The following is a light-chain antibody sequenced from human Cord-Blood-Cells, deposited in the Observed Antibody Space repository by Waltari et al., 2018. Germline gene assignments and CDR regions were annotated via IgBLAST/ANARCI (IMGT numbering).Light chain of an antibody. Sequence: DIQMTQSPSSLSASVGARVTITCRASQSISSYLNWYQQKPGKAPKLLIYAASSWQSGVPSRFSGSGSGTDFTLTISSLQPEDFVTYYCQQSYSTPYSFGQGTKLEIK. CDR2: AAS. CDR1: QSISSY. CDR3: QQSYSTPYS. J-gene: IGKJ2*03. V-gene: IGKV1-39*01.